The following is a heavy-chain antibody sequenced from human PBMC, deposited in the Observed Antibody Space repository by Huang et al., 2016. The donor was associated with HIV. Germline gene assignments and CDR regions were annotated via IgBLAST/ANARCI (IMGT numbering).Heavy chain of an antibody. D-gene: IGHD2-15*01. CDR2: TTPNPGYG. V-gene: IGHV1-2*02. J-gene: IGHJ4*02. CDR1: GYRFVDCY. CDR3: ATYGGGGCDGGSCFPH. Sequence: QVQLVQSGAEVRKPGASVKVSCKTSGYRFVDCYIHWVRQATGQGVGWFGGTTPNPGYGFYAEKFRGRGAMTSDTSIRTAYMEVNSLQFGDGATSVCATYGGGGCDGGSCFPHWGQGTLVGVSS.